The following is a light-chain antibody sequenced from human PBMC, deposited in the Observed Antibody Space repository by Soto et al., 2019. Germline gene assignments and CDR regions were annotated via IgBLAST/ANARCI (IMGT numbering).Light chain of an antibody. CDR3: QQYFGGPFT. CDR2: WAS. CDR1: LSVLHKSNNKND. V-gene: IGKV4-1*01. J-gene: IGKJ4*01. Sequence: IVMTQSTDSLGVSMCQRAIMNCKCSLSVLHKSNNKNDLAWYQQNAGQPPQLIIYWASTRKSGVSDRFNGSDYGTDFTLTISRPQAQDVAFYWCQQYFGGPFTFGGRTKV.